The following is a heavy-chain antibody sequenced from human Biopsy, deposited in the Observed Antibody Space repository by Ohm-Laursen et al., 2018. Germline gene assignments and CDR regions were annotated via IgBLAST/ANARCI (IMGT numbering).Heavy chain of an antibody. CDR1: GYTLTELS. D-gene: IGHD1-1*01. V-gene: IGHV1-24*01. Sequence: ASVTVSRTVSGYTLTELSMHWVRQAPGRGLEWLGGFAPENGKTIYAQKFQGRVTMTEDTSTDTAYMELSSLRSEDTAVYYYAADINVWNVNYWGQGTQVTVSS. CDR2: FAPENGKT. J-gene: IGHJ4*02. CDR3: AADINVWNVNY.